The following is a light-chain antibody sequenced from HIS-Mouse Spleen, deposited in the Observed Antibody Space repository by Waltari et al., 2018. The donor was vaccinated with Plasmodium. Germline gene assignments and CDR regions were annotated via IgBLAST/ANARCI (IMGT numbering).Light chain of an antibody. CDR2: QDS. CDR1: ALPKQY. Sequence: SYELPQPPSVSVSPGQPARITCAGDALPKQYAYWYQQKPGQAHVLVIYQDSERPSGIPERFSGSSSGTTVTLTISGVQAEDEADYYCQSADSSGTYQVFGGGTKLTVL. CDR3: QSADSSGTYQV. J-gene: IGLJ2*01. V-gene: IGLV3-25*03.